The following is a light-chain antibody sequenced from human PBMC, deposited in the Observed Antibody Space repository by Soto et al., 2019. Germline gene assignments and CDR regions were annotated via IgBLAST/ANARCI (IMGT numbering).Light chain of an antibody. Sequence: DIQMTQSPSSLSASVGDRVTISCRASQTISTYLHWYQHKPGRAPRLLISDVSTLQSGVPGRFRGSGSETEVTLTISYLQPEDFATYYCQQGYSMHALTFGGGTKV. CDR2: DVS. CDR3: QQGYSMHALT. CDR1: QTISTY. J-gene: IGKJ4*01. V-gene: IGKV1-39*01.